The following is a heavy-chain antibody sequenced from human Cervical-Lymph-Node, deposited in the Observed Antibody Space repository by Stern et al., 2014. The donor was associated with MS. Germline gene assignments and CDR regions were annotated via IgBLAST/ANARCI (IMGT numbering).Heavy chain of an antibody. D-gene: IGHD6-19*01. CDR3: ASTLTGWDNPYHFYGMDV. CDR2: IIPISGTT. J-gene: IGHJ6*02. Sequence: QVQLVQSGPEVKKPGSSVKVSCKASGDTFNRFAISWVRQAPGQGLEWMGGIIPISGTTKYAQKFQGRVTITADESTSSAYLEVTSLRYEDTAVYYCASTLTGWDNPYHFYGMDVWGQGTTVTVSS. V-gene: IGHV1-69*01. CDR1: GDTFNRFA.